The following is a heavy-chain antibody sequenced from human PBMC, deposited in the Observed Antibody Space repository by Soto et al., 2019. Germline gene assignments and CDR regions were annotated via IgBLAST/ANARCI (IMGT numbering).Heavy chain of an antibody. V-gene: IGHV4-39*01. D-gene: IGHD4-4*01. CDR1: GGSISSSSYY. CDR3: XRHERTTVMYYYYGMDV. J-gene: IGHJ6*02. CDR2: IYYSGST. Sequence: SETLSLTCTVSGGSISSSSYYWGWIRQPPGKGLEWIGSIYYSGSTYYNPSLKSRVTISVDTSKNQFSLKLSSVTAADTAVYYCXRHERTTVMYYYYGMDVWGQGTTVTVSS.